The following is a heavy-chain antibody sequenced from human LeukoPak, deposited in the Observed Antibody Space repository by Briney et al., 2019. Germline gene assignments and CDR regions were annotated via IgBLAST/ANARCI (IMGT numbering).Heavy chain of an antibody. D-gene: IGHD4-23*01. Sequence: GGSLRLSCAASGFTFSSYAMHWVRQAPGKGLEYVSAISSNGGSTYYANSVKGRFTISRDNSKNTLYLQMGSLRAEDMAVYYCAKGYGGNLLGYWGQGTLVTVYS. CDR1: GFTFSSYA. V-gene: IGHV3-64*01. CDR3: AKGYGGNLLGY. J-gene: IGHJ4*02. CDR2: ISSNGGST.